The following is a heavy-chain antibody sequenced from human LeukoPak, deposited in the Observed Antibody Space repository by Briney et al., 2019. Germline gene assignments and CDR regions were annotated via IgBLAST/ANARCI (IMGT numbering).Heavy chain of an antibody. CDR1: GFNFIDYP. Sequence: PGGSLRLSCSASGFNFIDYPIHWVRQAPGKGLEYISVISSNGGRTYHADAVKGRFTISRDNSKNTVSLQMSSLRPEDTAVYYCVRSMYYYDSSGSNWFDPWGQGTLVTVSS. D-gene: IGHD3-22*01. CDR2: ISSNGGRT. J-gene: IGHJ5*02. V-gene: IGHV3-64D*06. CDR3: VRSMYYYDSSGSNWFDP.